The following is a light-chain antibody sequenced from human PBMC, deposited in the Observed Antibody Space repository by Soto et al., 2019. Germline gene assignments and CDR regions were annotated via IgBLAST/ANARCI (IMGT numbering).Light chain of an antibody. CDR3: HQYATSSPT. V-gene: IGKV1-5*01. Sequence: DIQMTQSPSTLSASVGDRVTITCRASQSISVYLAWYQQRPREAPKLLIYGGSSLESRVPSRFSGSGSGTEFTLTISSLQPTDFATYYCHQYATSSPTFGQGNKLEI. CDR1: QSISVY. CDR2: GGS. J-gene: IGKJ2*01.